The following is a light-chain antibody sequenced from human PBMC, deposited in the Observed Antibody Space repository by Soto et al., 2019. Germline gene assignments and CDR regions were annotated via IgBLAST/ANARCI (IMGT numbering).Light chain of an antibody. CDR3: QQYHSSPRA. Sequence: EIVLTQSPGTLSLSPGERATLSCRASPSVSSSYLAWYQQKPGQPPRLLIYAASSRATGIPDRFSGSASGTDFTLTISRLEPEDFAVYYCQQYHSSPRAFGGGTKVEI. CDR1: PSVSSSY. V-gene: IGKV3-20*01. CDR2: AAS. J-gene: IGKJ4*01.